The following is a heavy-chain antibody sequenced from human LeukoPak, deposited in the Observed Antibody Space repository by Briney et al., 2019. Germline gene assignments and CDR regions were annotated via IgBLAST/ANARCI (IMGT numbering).Heavy chain of an antibody. V-gene: IGHV1-2*02. J-gene: IGHJ4*02. CDR1: EYTFTGYY. D-gene: IGHD3-22*01. CDR3: ARDPYDSRGNPLDY. CDR2: INPNSGGT. Sequence: GASVKVSCKASEYTFTGYYMHWVRQAPGQGLEWMGWINPNSGGTNYAQKFQGRVTMTRDTSISTAYMELSRLRSDDTAVYYCARDPYDSRGNPLDYWGQGTLVTVSS.